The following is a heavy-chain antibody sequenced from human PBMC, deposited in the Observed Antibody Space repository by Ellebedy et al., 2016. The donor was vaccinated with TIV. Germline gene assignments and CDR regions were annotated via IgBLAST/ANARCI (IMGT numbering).Heavy chain of an antibody. CDR1: GGSISSGGYS. CDR2: TYHSGST. J-gene: IGHJ2*01. CDR3: ARYCSSTSCNTHWYLDL. D-gene: IGHD2-2*01. V-gene: IGHV4-30-2*01. Sequence: SETLSLTXAVSGGSISSGGYSWSWIRQPPGKGLEWIGYTYHSGSTFYNPSLRSRVTISVDRSKNQFSLKLSSVTAADTAMYYCARYCSSTSCNTHWYLDLWGRGTLVTVSS.